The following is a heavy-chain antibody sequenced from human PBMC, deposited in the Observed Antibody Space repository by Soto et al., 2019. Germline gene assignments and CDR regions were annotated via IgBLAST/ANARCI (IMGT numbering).Heavy chain of an antibody. Sequence: QVQLVQSGAEVKKPGASVKVSCKASGYTFTSYDINWVRQATGQGLEWMGWMNPNSGNTGYAQKFQGRGTMPRNTSISTAYMELSSLSSEDTAVYYCARVLRFLEWLPPDGMDVWGQGTTVTVSS. J-gene: IGHJ6*02. CDR2: MNPNSGNT. CDR3: ARVLRFLEWLPPDGMDV. D-gene: IGHD3-3*01. V-gene: IGHV1-8*01. CDR1: GYTFTSYD.